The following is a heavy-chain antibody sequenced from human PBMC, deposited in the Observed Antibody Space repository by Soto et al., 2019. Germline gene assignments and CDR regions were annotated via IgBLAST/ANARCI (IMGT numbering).Heavy chain of an antibody. Sequence: QGHLVQSGAEVKKPGASVKVSCKASGYTFTRYGISWVRQAPGQGLEWMGWISGYNGDTNYAQNLPGRGTMTIDTSTTTAYMELRSLTSDDTAVYDCAKNGQPPYYYYGLDVWGQGTTVTVSS. J-gene: IGHJ6*02. CDR2: ISGYNGDT. V-gene: IGHV1-18*01. CDR1: GYTFTRYG. D-gene: IGHD2-8*01. CDR3: AKNGQPPYYYYGLDV.